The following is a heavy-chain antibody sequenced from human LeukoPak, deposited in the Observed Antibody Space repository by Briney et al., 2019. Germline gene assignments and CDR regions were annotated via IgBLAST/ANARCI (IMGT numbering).Heavy chain of an antibody. D-gene: IGHD3-3*01. V-gene: IGHV3-23*01. Sequence: PGGSLRLSCAASGFTFSSYAMSWVRQAPGKGLEWVSAISGSGGSTYYADSVKGRFTISRDNSKNTLYLQMNSLRAEDTAVYYCARGGTTYYDFWSGYYTIPYWGQGTLVTVSS. CDR1: GFTFSSYA. J-gene: IGHJ4*02. CDR2: ISGSGGST. CDR3: ARGGTTYYDFWSGYYTIPY.